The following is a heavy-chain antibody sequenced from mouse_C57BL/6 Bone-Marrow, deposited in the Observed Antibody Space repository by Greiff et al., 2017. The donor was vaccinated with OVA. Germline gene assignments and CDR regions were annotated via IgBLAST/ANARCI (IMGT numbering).Heavy chain of an antibody. CDR3: ARGRRGFDY. Sequence: ELQLVESGPGLAKPSQTLSLTCSVTGYSIPSDYWNWIRKFPGIKLEYMGYISYSGSTYYNPSLKSRISITRDTSKNQYYLQLNSVTTEDTATYYCARGRRGFDYWGQGTTLTVSS. CDR1: GYSIPSDY. V-gene: IGHV3-8*01. CDR2: ISYSGST. J-gene: IGHJ2*01.